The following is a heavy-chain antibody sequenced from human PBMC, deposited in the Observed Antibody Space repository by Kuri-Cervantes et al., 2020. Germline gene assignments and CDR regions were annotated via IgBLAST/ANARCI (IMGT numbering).Heavy chain of an antibody. D-gene: IGHD6-19*01. Sequence: GESLKISCAASGFTFSSYAMHWVRQAPGKGLEYVSAISSNGGSTYYANSVKGRFTISRDTSKNTLYLQMGSLRAEDMAVYYCARGWASIAVGFDYWGQGTLVTVSS. V-gene: IGHV3-64*01. CDR2: ISSNGGST. CDR3: ARGWASIAVGFDY. J-gene: IGHJ4*02. CDR1: GFTFSSYA.